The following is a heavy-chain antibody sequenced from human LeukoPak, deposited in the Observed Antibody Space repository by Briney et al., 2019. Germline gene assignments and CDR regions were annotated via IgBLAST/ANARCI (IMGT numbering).Heavy chain of an antibody. CDR2: IRYDGSNK. D-gene: IGHD1-26*01. Sequence: PGGSLRLSCATSGFTFTNYGMHWVRQAPGKGLEWVAFIRYDGSNKYYADSVRGRFTISRDNAKNSLYLQMNSLRVEDTAVYYCAGSGTDRGSNIRFEYWGQGTLVTVSS. CDR3: AGSGTDRGSNIRFEY. J-gene: IGHJ4*02. CDR1: GFTFTNYG. V-gene: IGHV3-30*02.